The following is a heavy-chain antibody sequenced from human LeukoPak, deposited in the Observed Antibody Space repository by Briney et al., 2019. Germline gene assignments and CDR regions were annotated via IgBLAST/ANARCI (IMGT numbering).Heavy chain of an antibody. D-gene: IGHD3-22*01. Sequence: ASVKASCKTSGFTFNTYGIAWVRQAPGQGLEWMGWISAYNGNTNYAQNLQDRVTMTTDTSTTTAYMELRGLRSDDTAVYYCAREGSLHHSGDYYLSWFDPWGQGTLVTVSS. CDR2: ISAYNGNT. J-gene: IGHJ5*02. CDR1: GFTFNTYG. V-gene: IGHV1-18*01. CDR3: AREGSLHHSGDYYLSWFDP.